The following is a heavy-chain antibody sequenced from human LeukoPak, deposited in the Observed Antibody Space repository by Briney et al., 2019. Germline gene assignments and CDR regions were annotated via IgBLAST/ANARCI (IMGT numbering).Heavy chain of an antibody. Sequence: WASVKVSCKASGGTFSSYAISWVRQAPGQGLEWMGRIIPILGIANYAQKFQGRVTITADKSTSTAYMEPSSLRSEDTAVYYCARSIVVVPAAMLSYNWFDPWGQGTLVTVSS. CDR3: ARSIVVVPAAMLSYNWFDP. D-gene: IGHD2-2*01. V-gene: IGHV1-69*04. J-gene: IGHJ5*02. CDR1: GGTFSSYA. CDR2: IIPILGIA.